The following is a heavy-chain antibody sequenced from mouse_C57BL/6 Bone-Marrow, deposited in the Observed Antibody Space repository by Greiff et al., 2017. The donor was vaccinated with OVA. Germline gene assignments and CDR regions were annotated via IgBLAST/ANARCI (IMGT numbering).Heavy chain of an antibody. Sequence: EVQLQESGGGLVQPGGSLSLSCAASGFTFTDYYMSWVRQPPGKALEWLGFIRNKANGYTTEYSASVKGRFTISRDNSQSILYRQMNALRAEDSATYYCTRDYGSSCDYWGQGTTLTVSS. CDR3: TRDYGSSCDY. D-gene: IGHD1-1*01. CDR1: GFTFTDYY. CDR2: IRNKANGYTT. J-gene: IGHJ2*01. V-gene: IGHV7-3*01.